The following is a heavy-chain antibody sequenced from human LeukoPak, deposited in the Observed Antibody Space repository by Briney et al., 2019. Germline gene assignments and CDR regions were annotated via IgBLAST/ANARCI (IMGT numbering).Heavy chain of an antibody. J-gene: IGHJ4*02. CDR3: ASGPGYSSSWYFDY. Sequence: GGSLRLSCAASGFTFSDYYMSWIRQAPGKGLEWASYISSSGSTIYYADSVKGRFTISRDNAKNSLYLQMNSLRAEDTAVYYCASGPGYSSSWYFDYWGQGTLVTVSS. D-gene: IGHD6-13*01. CDR2: ISSSGSTI. V-gene: IGHV3-11*04. CDR1: GFTFSDYY.